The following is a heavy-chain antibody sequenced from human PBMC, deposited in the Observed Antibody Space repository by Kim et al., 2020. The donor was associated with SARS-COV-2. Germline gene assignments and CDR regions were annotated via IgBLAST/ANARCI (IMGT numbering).Heavy chain of an antibody. CDR3: AKRGAKGTWIQLSDYGMDV. V-gene: IGHV3-23*01. CDR1: GFTFSSYA. CDR2: ISGSGGST. Sequence: GGSLRLSCAASGFTFSSYAMSWVRQAPGKGLEWVSAISGSGGSTYYADSVKGRFTISRDNSKNTLYLQMNSLRAEDTAVYYCAKRGAKGTWIQLSDYGMDVWGQGTTVTVSS. J-gene: IGHJ6*02. D-gene: IGHD5-18*01.